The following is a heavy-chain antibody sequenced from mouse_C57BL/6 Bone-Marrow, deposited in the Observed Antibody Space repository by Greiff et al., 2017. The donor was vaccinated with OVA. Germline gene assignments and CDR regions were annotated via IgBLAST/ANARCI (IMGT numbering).Heavy chain of an antibody. CDR3: TRTYGSSYRAMDD. J-gene: IGHJ4*01. V-gene: IGHV6-6*01. CDR1: GFTFSDAW. D-gene: IGHD1-1*01. Sequence: EVKVEESGGGLVQPGGSMKLSCAASGFTFSDAWMDWVRQSPEKGLEWVAEIRNKANNHATYYAESVKGRFTISREDSKSSVYLQMNSLRAEDTGIYYCTRTYGSSYRAMDDWGQGTSVTVSS. CDR2: IRNKANNHAT.